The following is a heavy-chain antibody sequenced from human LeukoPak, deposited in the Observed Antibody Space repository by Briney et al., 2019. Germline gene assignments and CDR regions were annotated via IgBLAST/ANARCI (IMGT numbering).Heavy chain of an antibody. D-gene: IGHD3-22*01. J-gene: IGHJ4*02. Sequence: SETLSLTCAVSGGSISSGGYSWSWIRQPPGKGLEWIGYIYHSGSTYYNPSLKSRVTISVDTSKNQFSLKLSSVTAADTAVYYCARGRRYYYDSSGYPELDYWGQGTLVTVSS. CDR1: GGSISSGGYS. CDR3: ARGRRYYYDSSGYPELDY. V-gene: IGHV4-30-2*01. CDR2: IYHSGST.